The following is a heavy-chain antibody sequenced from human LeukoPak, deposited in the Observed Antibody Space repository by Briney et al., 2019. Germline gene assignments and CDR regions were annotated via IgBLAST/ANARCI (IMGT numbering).Heavy chain of an antibody. D-gene: IGHD5-18*01. CDR2: IFHSGST. Sequence: SETLSLTCNVSSGSISSGTHYWSWVRQRPGKGLEWIGHIFHSGSTYYNPSLQSQTIISIDTSKNHFSLKLSSVTAADTAVYYCARETRGYSYEDYWGQGTLVTVSS. CDR3: ARETRGYSYEDY. CDR1: SGSISSGTHY. J-gene: IGHJ4*02. V-gene: IGHV4-30-4*08.